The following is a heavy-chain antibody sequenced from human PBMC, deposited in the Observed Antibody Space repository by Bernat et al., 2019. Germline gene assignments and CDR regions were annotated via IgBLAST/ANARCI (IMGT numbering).Heavy chain of an antibody. J-gene: IGHJ3*02. V-gene: IGHV4-59*08. D-gene: IGHD2-2*01. CDR2: IYYSGST. CDR1: GGSISSYY. CDR3: ARLAIVVVPAAMDDGFDI. Sequence: QVQLQESGPGLVKPSETLSLTCTVSGGSISSYYWSWIRQPPGKGLEWIGYIYYSGSTNYSPSLRSRATIPVDTSKNQFSLKLSSATAADAAVYYCARLAIVVVPAAMDDGFDIWGQGTMVTVSS.